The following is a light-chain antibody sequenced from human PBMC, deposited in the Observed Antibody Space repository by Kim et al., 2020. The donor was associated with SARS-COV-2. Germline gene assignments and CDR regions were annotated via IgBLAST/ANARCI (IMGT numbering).Light chain of an antibody. CDR2: GTS. J-gene: IGKJ1*01. Sequence: TLALSPGDKAPLPGRASQSVSLAWYQQKPGQAPRLLIYGTSSRATGIPDRFSGSGSGTDFTLTISRLEPEDFAVYYCQQYGSSPAFGQGTKVDIK. V-gene: IGKV3-20*01. CDR3: QQYGSSPA. CDR1: QSVS.